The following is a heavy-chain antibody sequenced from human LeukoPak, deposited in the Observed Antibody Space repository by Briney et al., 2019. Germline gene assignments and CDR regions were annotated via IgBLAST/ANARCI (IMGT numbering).Heavy chain of an antibody. CDR1: SDSISSSRFY. CDR3: ASLLSGFISSRCPDYYYGVDV. D-gene: IGHD6-13*01. Sequence: PSETLSLTCTVSSDSISSSRFYGGWIRQPPGRGLEWIATISYSGSTYYNPSLRSRVTMSIDTSKNQFSLKLSSVTAADTAVYYCASLLSGFISSRCPDYYYGVDVWGQGTTVSVSS. V-gene: IGHV4-39*01. J-gene: IGHJ6*02. CDR2: ISYSGST.